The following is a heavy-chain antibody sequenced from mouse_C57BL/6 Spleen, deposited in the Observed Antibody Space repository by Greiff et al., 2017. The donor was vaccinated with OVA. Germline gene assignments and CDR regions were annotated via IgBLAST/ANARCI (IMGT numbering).Heavy chain of an antibody. J-gene: IGHJ4*01. CDR2: INYDGSST. CDR1: GFTFSDYY. Sequence: EVQLQESEGGLVQPGSSMKLSCTASGFTFSDYYMAWVRQVPEKGLEWVANINYDGSSTYYLDSLKSRFIISRDNAKNILYLQMSSLKSEDTATYYCARITGIYAMDYWGQGTSVTVSS. CDR3: ARITGIYAMDY. D-gene: IGHD4-1*01. V-gene: IGHV5-16*01.